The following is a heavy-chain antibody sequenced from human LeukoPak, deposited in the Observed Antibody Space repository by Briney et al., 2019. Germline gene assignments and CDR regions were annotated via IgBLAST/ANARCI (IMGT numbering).Heavy chain of an antibody. D-gene: IGHD3-10*01. V-gene: IGHV4-39*01. Sequence: SETLSLTCTVSSDSITSNSHYWGWIRQPPGKTLEWIGSLQHTDRNYSNTALKSRLSISLDTSKSQFSLKFNSVTDADSGVYYCVAEITASAAFDFWGQGTMVAVSS. CDR1: SDSITSNSHY. J-gene: IGHJ3*01. CDR3: VAEITASAAFDF. CDR2: LQHTDRN.